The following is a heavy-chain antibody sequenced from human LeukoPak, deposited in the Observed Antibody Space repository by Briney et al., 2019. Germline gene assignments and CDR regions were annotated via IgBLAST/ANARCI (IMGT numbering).Heavy chain of an antibody. CDR3: ARRMSTSWASDY. D-gene: IGHD6-13*01. CDR1: GFTFSLSY. V-gene: IGHV3-53*01. CDR2: IYSGGGT. J-gene: IGHJ4*02. Sequence: GGSLRLSCAASGFTFSLSYMNWFRQAPGKGLEWVSVIYSGGGTYYAESVKGRFTISREHSKNTLFLQMSSLKAEDTAVYYCARRMSTSWASDYWGQGTLVTVSS.